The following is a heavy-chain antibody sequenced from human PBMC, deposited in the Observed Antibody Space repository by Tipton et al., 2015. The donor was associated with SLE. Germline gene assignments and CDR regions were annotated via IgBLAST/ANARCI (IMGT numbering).Heavy chain of an antibody. Sequence: VKPSETLSLTCSVSGDSINSFYWSWIRQPPGKGLEWIGYIYFSGSTDYNPSLKSRVSISVDTSKNQFSLRLNSVTAADTAVYYCARGGSGGYEGLSDYYGMDVWGQGTTVTVSS. CDR3: ARGGSGGYEGLSDYYGMDV. D-gene: IGHD1-26*01. CDR1: GDSINSFY. V-gene: IGHV4-59*01. J-gene: IGHJ6*02. CDR2: IYFSGST.